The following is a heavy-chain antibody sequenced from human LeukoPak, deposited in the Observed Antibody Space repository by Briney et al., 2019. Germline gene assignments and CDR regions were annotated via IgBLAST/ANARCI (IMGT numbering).Heavy chain of an antibody. J-gene: IGHJ4*02. CDR3: ARVVVPAAYDY. CDR2: ISGSGGST. V-gene: IGHV3-23*01. D-gene: IGHD2-2*01. CDR1: GFTFSCYA. Sequence: TWVSLRLTCAASGFTFSCYAMIWVRQAPGKGLEWVSAISGSGGSTYYADSGKGRLTISRDNSKKTLYLQMNSLRAEDTAVYYCARVVVPAAYDYWGQGTLVTVSS.